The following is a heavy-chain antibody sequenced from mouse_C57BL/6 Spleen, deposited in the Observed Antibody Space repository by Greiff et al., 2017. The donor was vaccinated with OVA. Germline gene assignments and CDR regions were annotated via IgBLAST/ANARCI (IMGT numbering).Heavy chain of an antibody. CDR3: ARDGNYSYAMDY. CDR2: IDPSDSET. Sequence: QVQLQQPGAELVRPGSSVKLSCKASGYTFTSYWMHWVKQRPIQGLEWIGNIDPSDSETHYNQKFKDKATLTVDKSSSTAYMQLSSLTSEDSAVYYCARDGNYSYAMDYWGQGTSVTVSS. V-gene: IGHV1-52*01. D-gene: IGHD2-1*01. J-gene: IGHJ4*01. CDR1: GYTFTSYW.